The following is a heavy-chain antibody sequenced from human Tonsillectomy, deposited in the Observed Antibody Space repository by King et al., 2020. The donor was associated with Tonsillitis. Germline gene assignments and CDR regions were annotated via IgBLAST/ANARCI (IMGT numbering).Heavy chain of an antibody. CDR1: GFIFSDYY. CDR2: ISGSSSYT. D-gene: IGHD2-2*01. Sequence: VQLVESGGSLVKPGGSLRLSCAASGFIFSDYYMTWIRQAPGKGLEWVSYISGSSSYTNYADSVKGRFTISRDNAKNSLYLQMNSLRAEDTAMYYCARDLRYCSSTSCWGNFDYWGQGTLVTVSS. J-gene: IGHJ4*02. V-gene: IGHV3-11*06. CDR3: ARDLRYCSSTSCWGNFDY.